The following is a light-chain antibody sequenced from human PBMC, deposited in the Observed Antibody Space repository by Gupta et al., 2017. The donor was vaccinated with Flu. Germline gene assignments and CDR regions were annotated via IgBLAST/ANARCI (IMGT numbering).Light chain of an antibody. Sequence: QSALTQPASVSGSPGQSITVSCTGTSSDIGSYNFVSWYQHHPGRAPQVIIYEVNNRPSGVSDRFSGPKSGNTASLTISSLQAEDAAEYYCASFTGTSTSYVFGSGTKVTVL. CDR3: ASFTGTSTSYV. V-gene: IGLV2-14*01. J-gene: IGLJ1*01. CDR1: SSDIGSYNF. CDR2: EVN.